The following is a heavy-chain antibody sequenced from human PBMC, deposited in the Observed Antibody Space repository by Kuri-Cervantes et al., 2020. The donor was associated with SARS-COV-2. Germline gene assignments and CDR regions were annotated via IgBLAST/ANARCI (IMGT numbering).Heavy chain of an antibody. CDR1: GYTFTSYA. CDR3: ARDGPPYCNGGSCYSGFDY. CDR2: IIPILGIA. Sequence: SVKVSCKASGYTFTSYAMNWVRQAPGQGLEWMGGIIPILGIANYAQKFQGRVTITADKSTSTAYMELSSLRSEDTAVYYCARDGPPYCNGGSCYSGFDYWGQGTLVTVSS. D-gene: IGHD2-15*01. J-gene: IGHJ4*02. V-gene: IGHV1-69*10.